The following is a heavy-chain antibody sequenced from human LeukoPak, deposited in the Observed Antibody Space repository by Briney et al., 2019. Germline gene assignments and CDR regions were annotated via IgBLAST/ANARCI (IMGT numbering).Heavy chain of an antibody. CDR2: ISSSSSTI. CDR1: GFTFSSYS. V-gene: IGHV3-48*04. CDR3: ARDRAFFGEELLSWLAPWYFDY. Sequence: PGGSLRLSCAASGFTFSSYSMNWVRQAPGKGLEWVSYISSSSSTIYYADSVKGRFTISRDNAKNSLYLQMNSLRAEDTAVYYCARDRAFFGEELLSWLAPWYFDYWGQGTLVTVSS. D-gene: IGHD1-26*01. J-gene: IGHJ4*02.